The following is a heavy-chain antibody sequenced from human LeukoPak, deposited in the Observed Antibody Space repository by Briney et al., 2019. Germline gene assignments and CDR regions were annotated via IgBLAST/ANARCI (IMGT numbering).Heavy chain of an antibody. D-gene: IGHD3-3*01. CDR1: GGSISSSSYY. Sequence: SETLSLTCTVSGGSISSSSYYWGWIRQPPGKGLEWIGSIYYSGSTYYNPSLKSRVTIPVDTSKNQFSLKLSSVTAADTAVYYCARLRQGVVIDPWGQGTLVTVSS. J-gene: IGHJ5*02. CDR2: IYYSGST. CDR3: ARLRQGVVIDP. V-gene: IGHV4-39*01.